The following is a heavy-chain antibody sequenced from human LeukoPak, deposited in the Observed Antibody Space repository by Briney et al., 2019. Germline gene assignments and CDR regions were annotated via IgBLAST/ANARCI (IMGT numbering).Heavy chain of an antibody. Sequence: SETLSLTCAVYGGSFSGYYWSWIRQPPGKGLEWIGEINHSGSTNYNPSLKSRVTVSVDTSKNQFSLKLSSVTAADTAVYYCARGGYYYDSSGYIDYWGQGTLVTVSS. CDR3: ARGGYYYDSSGYIDY. D-gene: IGHD3-22*01. V-gene: IGHV4-34*01. CDR2: INHSGST. CDR1: GGSFSGYY. J-gene: IGHJ4*02.